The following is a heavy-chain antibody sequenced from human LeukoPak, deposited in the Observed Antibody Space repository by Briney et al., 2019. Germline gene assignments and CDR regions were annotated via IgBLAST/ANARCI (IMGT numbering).Heavy chain of an antibody. CDR1: GFTFSSYS. Sequence: PGGSLRLSCAASGFTFSSYSMNWVRQAPGKGLEWVSSISSSSSYIYYADSVKGRFTISRDNAKNSLYLQMNSLRAEDTAVYYCARDLLGQQLAPFDPWGQGTLVTVSS. CDR3: ARDLLGQQLAPFDP. V-gene: IGHV3-21*01. J-gene: IGHJ5*02. D-gene: IGHD6-13*01. CDR2: ISSSSSYI.